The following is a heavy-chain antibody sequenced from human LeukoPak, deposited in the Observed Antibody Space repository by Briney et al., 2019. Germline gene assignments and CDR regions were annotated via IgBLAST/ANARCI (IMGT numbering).Heavy chain of an antibody. Sequence: SETLSLTCTVSGGSISSGSYYWSWIRQPAGKGLEWIGRIYTSGSTNYNPSLKSRVTISVDTSKNQFSLKLSPVTAADTAVYYCARSRVENVLLWCGEIFDAFDIWGQGTMVTVSS. D-gene: IGHD3-10*01. J-gene: IGHJ3*02. V-gene: IGHV4-61*02. CDR2: IYTSGST. CDR3: ARSRVENVLLWCGEIFDAFDI. CDR1: GGSISSGSYY.